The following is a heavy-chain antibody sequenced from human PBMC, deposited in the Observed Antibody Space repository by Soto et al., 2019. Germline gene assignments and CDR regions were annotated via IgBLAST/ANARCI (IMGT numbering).Heavy chain of an antibody. CDR1: GYTLTELS. Sequence: QVHLIQSGAEVKKPGASVKVSCKVSGYTLTELSMHWVRQAPGKGLEWMGGFDPEDGKTTSAQQFPGRVTVTEDTSTDTAYMALSSLRSEDTAVYYCVAGGTRWLLSPFDYWGQGTLVTVSS. J-gene: IGHJ4*02. CDR3: VAGGTRWLLSPFDY. CDR2: FDPEDGKT. D-gene: IGHD1-1*01. V-gene: IGHV1-24*01.